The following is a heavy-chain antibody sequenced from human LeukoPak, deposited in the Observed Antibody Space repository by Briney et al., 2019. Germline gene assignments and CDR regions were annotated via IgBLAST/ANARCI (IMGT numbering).Heavy chain of an antibody. D-gene: IGHD1-26*01. CDR1: GGSISSYY. CDR2: IYYSGST. CDR3: ARKQGGELLSDY. Sequence: SETLSLTCTVSGGSISSYYWSWIRQPPGKGLEWIGYIYYSGSTNYNPSLKSRVTISVDTSKNQFSLKLSSVTAADTAVYYCARKQGGELLSDYWGQGTLVTVSS. V-gene: IGHV4-59*01. J-gene: IGHJ4*02.